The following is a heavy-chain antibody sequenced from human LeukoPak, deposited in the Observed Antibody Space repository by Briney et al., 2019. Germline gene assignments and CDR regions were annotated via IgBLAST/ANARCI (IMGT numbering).Heavy chain of an antibody. D-gene: IGHD6-13*01. J-gene: IGHJ3*02. CDR2: INPNSGGT. Sequence: ASVKVSCKASGYTFTGYYMHWVRQAPGQGLEWMGWINPNSGGTNYAQKFQGRVTMTRDTSTSTVYMELSSLRSEDTAVYYCARGGSRSPRDAFDIWGQGTMVTVSS. CDR3: ARGGSRSPRDAFDI. V-gene: IGHV1-2*02. CDR1: GYTFTGYY.